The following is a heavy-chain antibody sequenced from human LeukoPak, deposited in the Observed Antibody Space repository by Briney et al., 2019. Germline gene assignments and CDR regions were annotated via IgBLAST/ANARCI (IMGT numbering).Heavy chain of an antibody. CDR3: ARIRSHSSNIYYFDY. CDR1: GYTFTGYY. CDR2: INPNSGGT. D-gene: IGHD2/OR15-2a*01. V-gene: IGHV1-2*06. J-gene: IGHJ4*02. Sequence: GASVKVSCKASGYTFTGYYMHWVRQAPGQGLEWMGRINPNSGGTNYAQKFQGRVTMTRDTSISTAYMELSRLRSDDTAVYYCARIRSHSSNIYYFDYWGQGTLVTVSS.